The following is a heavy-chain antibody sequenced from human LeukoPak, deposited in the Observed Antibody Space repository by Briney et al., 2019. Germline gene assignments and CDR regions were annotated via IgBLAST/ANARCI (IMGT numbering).Heavy chain of an antibody. D-gene: IGHD2-15*01. CDR1: GGSINNYY. CDR3: ARGRYCSADICSGGDAFDI. J-gene: IGHJ3*02. Sequence: PSETLSLTCTVSGGSINNYYWSWIRQPPGKGLEWIGRIYTSGSTNYNPSLKSRVTISVDTSKNQFSLKLSSVTAADTAVYYCARGRYCSADICSGGDAFDIWGQGTMVSVSS. V-gene: IGHV4-4*07. CDR2: IYTSGST.